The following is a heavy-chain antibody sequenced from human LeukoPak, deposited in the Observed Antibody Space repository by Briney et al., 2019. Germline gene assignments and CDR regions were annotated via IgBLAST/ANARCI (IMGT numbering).Heavy chain of an antibody. J-gene: IGHJ4*02. Sequence: GASVKVSCKASGYTFTSYGISWVRQAPGQGLEWMGWISAYNGNTNYAQKLQGRVTMTTDTSTSTAYMELRSLRSDDTAVYYCARATWVWELLTFDYWGQGTLVTVSS. CDR1: GYTFTSYG. V-gene: IGHV1-18*01. D-gene: IGHD1-26*01. CDR3: ARATWVWELLTFDY. CDR2: ISAYNGNT.